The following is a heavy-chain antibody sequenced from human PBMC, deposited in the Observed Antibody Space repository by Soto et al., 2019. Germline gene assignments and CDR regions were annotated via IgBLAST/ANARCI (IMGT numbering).Heavy chain of an antibody. V-gene: IGHV4-34*01. CDR1: GGSFSGYY. J-gene: IGHJ6*03. D-gene: IGHD6-6*01. Sequence: SETLSLTCAVYGGSFSGYYWSWIRQPPGKGLERIGEINHSGSTNYNPSLKSRVTISVDTSKNQFSLKLSSVTDADTAVYYCARGRYSSSSYYYYYYTEVWGKGTTVTVSS. CDR2: INHSGST. CDR3: ARGRYSSSSYYYYYYTEV.